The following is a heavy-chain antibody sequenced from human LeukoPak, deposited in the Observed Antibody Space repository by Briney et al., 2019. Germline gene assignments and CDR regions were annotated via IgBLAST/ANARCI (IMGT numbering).Heavy chain of an antibody. CDR2: IKQDGSAK. D-gene: IGHD6-13*01. CDR3: ARDEYSSSWYYFDY. Sequence: GGSLRLSCAASGFTFSSYWMSWVRQAPGKGLEWVANIKQDGSAKNYGDSVKGRFTISRDNAKNSLYLQMNSLRVEDTAVYYCARDEYSSSWYYFDYWGQGTLVTVSS. V-gene: IGHV3-7*01. J-gene: IGHJ4*02. CDR1: GFTFSSYW.